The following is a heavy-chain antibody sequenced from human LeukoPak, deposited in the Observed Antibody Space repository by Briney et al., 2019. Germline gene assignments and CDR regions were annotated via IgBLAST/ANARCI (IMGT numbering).Heavy chain of an antibody. V-gene: IGHV6-1*01. CDR3: AKGRWALFDC. Sequence: SQTLSLTCDISGDSVSSNSAAWNWIRQSPSRGLEWLGRTYYRSKWYHDYAVPVKSRMTINADTSKNQFSLQLNSVTPEDTAVYYCAKGRWALFDCWGQGTLVTVSS. CDR2: TYYRSKWYH. J-gene: IGHJ4*02. CDR1: GDSVSSNSAA. D-gene: IGHD3-10*01.